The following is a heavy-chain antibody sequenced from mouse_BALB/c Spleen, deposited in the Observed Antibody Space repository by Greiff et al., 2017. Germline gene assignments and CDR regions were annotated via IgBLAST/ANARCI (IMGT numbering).Heavy chain of an antibody. Sequence: EVQRVESGGGLVQPGGSRKLSCAASGFTFSSFGMHWVRQAPEKGLEWVAYISSGSSTIYYADTVKGRFTISRDNPKNTLFLQMTSLRSEDTAMYYCARGGLSATMDYWGQGTSVTVSS. CDR1: GFTFSSFG. CDR2: ISSGSSTI. J-gene: IGHJ4*01. CDR3: ARGGLSATMDY. V-gene: IGHV5-17*02. D-gene: IGHD3-1*01.